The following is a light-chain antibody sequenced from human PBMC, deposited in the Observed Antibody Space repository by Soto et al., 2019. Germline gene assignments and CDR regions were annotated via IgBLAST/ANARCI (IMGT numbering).Light chain of an antibody. CDR1: SSDVGGYNY. CDR2: EVS. V-gene: IGLV2-14*01. Sequence: QSALTQPASVSGSPGQSITISCTGTSSDVGGYNYVSWYQQHPGKAPKLMIYEVSNRPSGVSNRFSGSKSGNTASLTISGLQAEDEADYFCNSHGSTSPRDVFGTGTQLTVL. J-gene: IGLJ1*01. CDR3: NSHGSTSPRDV.